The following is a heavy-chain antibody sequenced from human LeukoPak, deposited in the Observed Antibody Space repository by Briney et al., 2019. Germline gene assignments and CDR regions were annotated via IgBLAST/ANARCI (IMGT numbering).Heavy chain of an antibody. CDR3: ARDLLRGGESY. CDR2: IKQAGREK. Sequence: GGSLRLSCAASGFTICTYWMSWVPQAPGKGLGWVANIKQAGREKDLADPVRGRFTMSRANAKNTLYLRMSGLRAEDTAGYYCARDLLRGGESYWGQGTLVTVSS. D-gene: IGHD2-21*01. CDR1: GFTICTYW. J-gene: IGHJ4*02. V-gene: IGHV3-7*01.